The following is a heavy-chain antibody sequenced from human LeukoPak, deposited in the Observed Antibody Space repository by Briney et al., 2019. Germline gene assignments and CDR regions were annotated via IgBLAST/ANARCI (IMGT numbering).Heavy chain of an antibody. CDR2: INGRGGST. D-gene: IGHD1-26*01. CDR1: GFTFSNYA. Sequence: GGSLRLSCAASGFTFSNYAMSWVRQAPGKGLEWVSSINGRGGSTYYADSVKGRFTISRDNAKNSLYLQMNSLRAEDTAVYYCARDVLVGATPFDYWGQGTLVTVSS. J-gene: IGHJ4*02. CDR3: ARDVLVGATPFDY. V-gene: IGHV3-23*01.